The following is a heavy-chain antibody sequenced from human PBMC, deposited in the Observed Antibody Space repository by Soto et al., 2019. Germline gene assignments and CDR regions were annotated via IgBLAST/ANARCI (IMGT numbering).Heavy chain of an antibody. Sequence: SETLSLTCTVSGGSISSYYWSWIRQPPGKGLEWIGYIYYGGSTNYNPSLKSRVTISVDTSKNQFSLKLSSVTAADTAVYYCARDKRGSSWYGEDYYYYGMDVWGQGTTVTV. CDR2: IYYGGST. J-gene: IGHJ6*02. V-gene: IGHV4-59*01. CDR3: ARDKRGSSWYGEDYYYYGMDV. CDR1: GGSISSYY. D-gene: IGHD6-13*01.